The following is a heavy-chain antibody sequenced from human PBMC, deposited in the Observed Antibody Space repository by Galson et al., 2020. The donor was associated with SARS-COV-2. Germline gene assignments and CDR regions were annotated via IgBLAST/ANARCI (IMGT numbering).Heavy chain of an antibody. CDR1: GGSISSGGYS. D-gene: IGHD6-6*01. Sequence: SQTLSLTCAVSGGSISSGGYSWSWIRQPPGKGLEWIGYIYHSGSTYYNPSLKSRVTISVDRSKNQFSLKLSSVTAADTAVYYCARTPSGAARRWFDPWCQGTLVTVSS. V-gene: IGHV4-30-2*01. CDR3: ARTPSGAARRWFDP. CDR2: IYHSGST. J-gene: IGHJ5*02.